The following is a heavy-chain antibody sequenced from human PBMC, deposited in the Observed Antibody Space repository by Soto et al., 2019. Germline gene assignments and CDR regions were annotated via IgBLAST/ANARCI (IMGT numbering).Heavy chain of an antibody. CDR2: IWYDGSNK. CDR3: ARAVATGRFDY. CDR1: GVTFSNYG. J-gene: IGHJ4*02. D-gene: IGHD5-12*01. V-gene: IGHV3-33*08. Sequence: GGPLRLSCAASGVTFSNYGMHWVRQAPCKGLEWVAVIWYDGSNKYYADSVKGRFTISRDNSKNTLYLQMNSLRAEDTAVYYCARAVATGRFDYWGQGTLVTVSS.